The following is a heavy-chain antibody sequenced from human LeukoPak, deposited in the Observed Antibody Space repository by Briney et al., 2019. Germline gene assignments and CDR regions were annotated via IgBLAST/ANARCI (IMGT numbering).Heavy chain of an antibody. V-gene: IGHV4-31*03. CDR2: IYYSGIT. CDR3: ARLQTYYYFGMDV. Sequence: SQTLSLTCTVSGDSISRGGYYWSWIRQHPGKGLEWIGYIYYSGITYYNASLKSRVTLSVDTSKNQFSLKLSSVTAADTAVYYCARLQTYYYFGMDVWGQGTTVTVSS. CDR1: GDSISRGGYY. J-gene: IGHJ6*02.